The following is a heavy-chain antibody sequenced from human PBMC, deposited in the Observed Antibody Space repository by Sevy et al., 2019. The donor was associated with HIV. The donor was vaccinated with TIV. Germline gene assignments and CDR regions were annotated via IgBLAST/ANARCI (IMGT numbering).Heavy chain of an antibody. CDR3: ARQGFYDFWSGYPYYFDY. Sequence: GGSLRLSCAASGFTFSSYEMNWVRQAPGKGLEWVSYISSSGSTIYYAHSVKGRFTISRDNAKNSLYLQMNSLRAEDTAVYYCARQGFYDFWSGYPYYFDYWGQGTLVTVSS. J-gene: IGHJ4*02. D-gene: IGHD3-3*01. CDR2: ISSSGSTI. V-gene: IGHV3-48*03. CDR1: GFTFSSYE.